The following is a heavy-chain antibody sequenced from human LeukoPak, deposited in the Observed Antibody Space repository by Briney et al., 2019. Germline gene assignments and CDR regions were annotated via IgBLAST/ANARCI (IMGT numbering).Heavy chain of an antibody. D-gene: IGHD3-22*01. Sequence: GGSLRLSCAASGFTFSDYYMSWIRQAPGKGLEWVSYIIISGSTIYYADSVKGRFTISPENAKNSLYLKMNSLRAEDTVVYYCARVRYYYDSSGYYLADYWGQGTLVTVSS. V-gene: IGHV3-11*01. J-gene: IGHJ4*02. CDR1: GFTFSDYY. CDR2: IIISGSTI. CDR3: ARVRYYYDSSGYYLADY.